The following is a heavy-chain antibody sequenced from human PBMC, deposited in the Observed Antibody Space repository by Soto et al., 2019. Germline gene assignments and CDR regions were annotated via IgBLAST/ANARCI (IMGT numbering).Heavy chain of an antibody. CDR3: AKDSHPFPRCYWFGP. CDR2: ISAYNGHT. CDR1: GYTFASYG. J-gene: IGHJ5*02. Sequence: ASVKVSCKASGYTFASYGISWVRQAPGQGLEWMGWISAYNGHTNYAQIFQGRVIMTTDPSTDTAYMELRSLRSDDTAVYYCAKDSHPFPRCYWFGPWGQGTLVTVSS. V-gene: IGHV1-18*01. D-gene: IGHD2-15*01.